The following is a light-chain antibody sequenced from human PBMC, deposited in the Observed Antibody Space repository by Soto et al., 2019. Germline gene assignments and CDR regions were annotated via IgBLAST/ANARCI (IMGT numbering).Light chain of an antibody. Sequence: SVFASEGDRITITCRPSQDIRNYLAWYQQKPGKVPKLLIYSASTLQSGVPSRFSGSGSGTDFTLTISSPQPEDAATYFCQKYNSALTFAQGTRLEIK. J-gene: IGKJ5*01. V-gene: IGKV1-27*01. CDR1: QDIRNY. CDR2: SAS. CDR3: QKYNSALT.